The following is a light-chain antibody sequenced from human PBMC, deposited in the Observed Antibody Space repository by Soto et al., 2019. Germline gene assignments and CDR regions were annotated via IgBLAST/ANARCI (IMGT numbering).Light chain of an antibody. CDR1: ENVGTN. V-gene: IGKV3D-15*01. Sequence: IVMTQSPATLSVSPGDEVTLSCRASENVGTNLAWYQQKPGQAPRLLIYGSSTRATGIPATFSGSGSGTEFTLNISSLQSEESAIYYCQQYNNWVLSFGGGTQVEIK. CDR2: GSS. J-gene: IGKJ4*01. CDR3: QQYNNWVLS.